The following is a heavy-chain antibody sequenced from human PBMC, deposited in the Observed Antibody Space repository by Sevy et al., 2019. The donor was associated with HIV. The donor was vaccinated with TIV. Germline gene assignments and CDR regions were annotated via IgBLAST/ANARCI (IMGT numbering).Heavy chain of an antibody. CDR1: GYTFTTYN. CDR2: MSPYNGNK. Sequence: ASVKVSCKASGYTFTTYNIVWVRQAPGQGLEWLAWMSPYNGNKNYAQRVQGRVTMTTETFTDTAFLERRSLEFDDTAKYYCARGSTSWYDYWGQGILVTVSS. V-gene: IGHV1-18*01. CDR3: ARGSTSWYDY. D-gene: IGHD2-8*01. J-gene: IGHJ4*02.